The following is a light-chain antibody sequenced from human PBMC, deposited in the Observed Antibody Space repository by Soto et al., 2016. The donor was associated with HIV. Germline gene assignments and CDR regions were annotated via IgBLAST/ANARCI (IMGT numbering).Light chain of an antibody. V-gene: IGKV1-9*01. CDR1: QDISNS. CDR2: VAS. J-gene: IGKJ2*01. Sequence: DIQMTQSPSSLSASVGDRVTITCRASQDISNSLAWFQQKPGKAPKLLIYVASTLQSGVPSRFSGSGSGTEFTLTISSLQPEDFATYYCQQLNSYPVYTFGQGTKLEIK. CDR3: QQLNSYPVYT.